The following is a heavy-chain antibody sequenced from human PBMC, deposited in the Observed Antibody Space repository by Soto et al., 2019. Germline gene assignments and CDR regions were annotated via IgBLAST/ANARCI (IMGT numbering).Heavy chain of an antibody. Sequence: SETLSLTCTVSGGSISSGDYYWSWIRQPPGKGLEWIGYIYYSGSTYYNPSLKSRVTISVDTSKNQFSLKLSSVTAADTAVYYCARDHPHLDRGMDVWGQGTTVTVSS. CDR1: GGSISSGDYY. CDR3: ARDHPHLDRGMDV. D-gene: IGHD3-9*01. CDR2: IYYSGST. J-gene: IGHJ6*02. V-gene: IGHV4-30-4*01.